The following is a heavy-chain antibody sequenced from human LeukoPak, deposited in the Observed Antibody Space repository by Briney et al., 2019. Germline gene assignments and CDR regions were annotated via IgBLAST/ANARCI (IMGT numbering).Heavy chain of an antibody. J-gene: IGHJ4*02. Sequence: GGSLRLSCAASGFTFSSYALSWVRQAPGEGLEWVSTVSGSGNSTYYADSVKGRFTISRDNSKNTLYLQMNRLRGEDTAVYYCAKIFSGMVRGTFDYWGQGTLVTVSS. CDR1: GFTFSSYA. D-gene: IGHD3-10*01. V-gene: IGHV3-23*01. CDR3: AKIFSGMVRGTFDY. CDR2: VSGSGNST.